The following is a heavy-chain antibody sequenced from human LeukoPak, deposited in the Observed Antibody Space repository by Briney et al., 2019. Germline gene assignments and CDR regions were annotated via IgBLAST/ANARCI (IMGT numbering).Heavy chain of an antibody. D-gene: IGHD3-16*02. J-gene: IGHJ4*02. CDR3: ARGGVITFGGVIVPFDY. CDR2: INPNSGGT. Sequence: ASVKVSCKASGYTFTDYYMHWVRQAPGQGLEWMGCINPNSGGTNYAQKFQGWVTMTRDTSISTAYMELSRLRSDDTAVYYCARGGVITFGGVIVPFDYWGQGTLVTVSS. V-gene: IGHV1-2*04. CDR1: GYTFTDYY.